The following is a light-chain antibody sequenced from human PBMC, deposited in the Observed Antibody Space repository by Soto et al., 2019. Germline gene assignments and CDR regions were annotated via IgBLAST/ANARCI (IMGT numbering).Light chain of an antibody. CDR1: ETLISF. CDR3: QSYNDLPFA. Sequence: EIVLTQSPATLSVSPGERVTLSCRASETLISFLAWYQQKPGQAPRLLIYGASTRATGVPARVSGSGSATDFTLTIISLQSEDFAVYYCQSYNDLPFAVGQGPKLEL. V-gene: IGKV3-15*01. CDR2: GAS. J-gene: IGKJ2*01.